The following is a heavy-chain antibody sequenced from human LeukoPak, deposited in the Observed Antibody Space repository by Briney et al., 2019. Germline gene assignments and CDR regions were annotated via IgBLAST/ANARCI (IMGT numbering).Heavy chain of an antibody. CDR3: ARGVGSVTAGSYYYFDY. V-gene: IGHV3-21*01. CDR1: GFMFSSYG. CDR2: ISVSSTYI. J-gene: IGHJ4*02. D-gene: IGHD1-26*01. Sequence: GGSLPLSCAASGFMFSSYGINWVRQAPGKGLEWVSYISVSSTYIHYADSVKGRFTISRDNAENSLYLQMNSLRAEDTAVYYCARGVGSVTAGSYYYFDYWGQRTLVTVSS.